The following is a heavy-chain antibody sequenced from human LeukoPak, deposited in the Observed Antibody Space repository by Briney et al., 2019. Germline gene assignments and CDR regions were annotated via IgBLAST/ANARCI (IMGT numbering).Heavy chain of an antibody. Sequence: KSGGSLRLSCAASGFTFSSYAMSWVRQAPGKGLEWVSAISGSGGSTYYADSVKGRFTISRDNSKNTLYLQMNSLRAEDTAVYYCALCFRGVMGYFDYWGQGTLVTVSS. CDR1: GFTFSSYA. CDR2: ISGSGGST. V-gene: IGHV3-23*01. CDR3: ALCFRGVMGYFDY. J-gene: IGHJ4*02. D-gene: IGHD3-10*01.